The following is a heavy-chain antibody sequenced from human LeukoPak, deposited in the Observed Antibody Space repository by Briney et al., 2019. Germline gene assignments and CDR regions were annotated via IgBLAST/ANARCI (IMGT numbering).Heavy chain of an antibody. J-gene: IGHJ3*02. CDR3: ASSPLGWAQDIGHDAFDI. CDR2: ISGSGGNT. CDR1: GFTFSSYA. V-gene: IGHV3-23*01. Sequence: PGGSLRLSCAASGFTFSSYAMSWVRQAPGKGLEWVSAISGSGGNTYYADSVKGRFTISRDNSKNTLYLQMNSLRAEDTAVYYCASSPLGWAQDIGHDAFDIWGQGTMVTVSS. D-gene: IGHD5-12*01.